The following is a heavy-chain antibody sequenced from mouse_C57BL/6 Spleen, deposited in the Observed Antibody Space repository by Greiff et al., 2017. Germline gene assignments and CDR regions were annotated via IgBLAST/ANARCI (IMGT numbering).Heavy chain of an antibody. CDR1: GYTFTSYG. CDR3: AREDYGSSLGFDY. D-gene: IGHD1-1*01. Sequence: VKLMESGAELARPGASVKLSCKASGYTFTSYGISWVKQRTGQGLEWIGEIYPRSGNTYYNEKFKGKATLTADKSSSTAYMELRSLTSEDSAVYFCAREDYGSSLGFDYWGQGTTLTVSS. J-gene: IGHJ2*01. V-gene: IGHV1-81*01. CDR2: IYPRSGNT.